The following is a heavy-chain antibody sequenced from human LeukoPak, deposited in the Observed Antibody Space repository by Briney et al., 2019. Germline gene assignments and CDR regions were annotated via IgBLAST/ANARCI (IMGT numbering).Heavy chain of an antibody. CDR1: GFTFSSYW. V-gene: IGHV3-7*01. CDR2: IKQDGSEK. Sequence: PGGSLRLSCAASGFTFSSYWMSWVRQAPGKGLEWVANIKQDGSEKYYVDSVKGRFTISRDNAKNSLYLQMNSLRAEDTAVYYCARGSADYYDSSGYVYWGQGTLVTVSS. J-gene: IGHJ4*02. D-gene: IGHD3-22*01. CDR3: ARGSADYYDSSGYVY.